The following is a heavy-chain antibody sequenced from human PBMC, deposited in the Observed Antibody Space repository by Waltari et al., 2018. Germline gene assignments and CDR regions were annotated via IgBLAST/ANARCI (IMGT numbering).Heavy chain of an antibody. D-gene: IGHD6-13*01. CDR3: ARDTAGTVGFDY. V-gene: IGHV4-59*01. CDR1: GGSISSYY. CDR2: IYYSGST. Sequence: QVQLQESGPGLVKPSETLSLTCTVSGGSISSYYWSWIRQPPGKGLEWIGYIYYSGSTNYNPSRKSRVTISVDTSKNQFSLKLSSVTAADTAVYYCARDTAGTVGFDYWGQGTLVTVSS. J-gene: IGHJ4*02.